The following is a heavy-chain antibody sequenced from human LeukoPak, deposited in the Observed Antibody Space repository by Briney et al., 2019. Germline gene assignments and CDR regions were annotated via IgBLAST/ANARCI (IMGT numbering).Heavy chain of an antibody. CDR1: GYFISTDYY. CDR3: ARDPTIVGATGADY. J-gene: IGHJ4*02. CDR2: IHHSGST. V-gene: IGHV4-38-2*02. Sequence: SETLSLTCTVSGYFISTDYYWSWIRQPPGKGLEWIGSIHHSGSTYYNPPLTSRVTISVDTSKNQFSLKLNFVSAADTAVYYCARDPTIVGATGADYWGQGTLVTVSS. D-gene: IGHD1-26*01.